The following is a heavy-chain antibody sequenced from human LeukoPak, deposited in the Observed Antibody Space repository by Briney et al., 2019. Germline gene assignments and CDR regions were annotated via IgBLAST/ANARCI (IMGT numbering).Heavy chain of an antibody. CDR3: ASQARPFLLWLGELYNYYYGMDV. CDR2: INPNSGGT. CDR1: GYTFTGYY. J-gene: IGHJ6*02. D-gene: IGHD3-10*01. V-gene: IGHV1-2*02. Sequence: GASVKVSCKASGYTFTGYYMHWVRQAPGQGLEWMGWINPNSGGTNYAQKFQGRVTMTRDTSISTAYMELSRLRSDDTAVYYCASQARPFLLWLGELYNYYYGMDVWGQGTTVTVSS.